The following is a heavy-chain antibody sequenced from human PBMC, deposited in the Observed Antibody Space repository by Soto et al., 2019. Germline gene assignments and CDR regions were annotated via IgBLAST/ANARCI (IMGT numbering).Heavy chain of an antibody. J-gene: IGHJ4*02. CDR2: INPSGGST. V-gene: IGHV1-46*01. Sequence: ASVKVSCKASGYTFTSYYMHWVRQAPGQGLEWMGIINPSGGSTSYAQKFQERVTITRDMSTSTAYMELSSLRSEDTAVYYCAASRPDQGYSAIDYWGQGTLVTVSS. CDR1: GYTFTSYY. CDR3: AASRPDQGYSAIDY. D-gene: IGHD3-22*01.